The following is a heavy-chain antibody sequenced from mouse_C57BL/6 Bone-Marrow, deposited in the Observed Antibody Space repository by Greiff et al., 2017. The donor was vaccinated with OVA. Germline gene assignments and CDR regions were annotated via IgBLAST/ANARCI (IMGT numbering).Heavy chain of an antibody. CDR1: GFSLSTFGMG. V-gene: IGHV8-8*01. J-gene: IGHJ3*01. CDR2: IWWDDDK. D-gene: IGHD1-1*01. CDR3: ARIVTTVEGPWFAY. Sequence: QVTLKECGPGILQPSQTLSLTCSFSGFSLSTFGMGVGWIRQPSGKGLEWLAHIWWDDDKYYNPALKSRLTISKDTSKNQVFLKIANVDTADTATYYCARIVTTVEGPWFAYWGQGTLVTVSA.